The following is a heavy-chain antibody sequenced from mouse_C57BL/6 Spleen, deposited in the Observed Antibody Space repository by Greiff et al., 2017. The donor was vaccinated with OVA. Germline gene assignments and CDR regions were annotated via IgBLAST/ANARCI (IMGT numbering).Heavy chain of an antibody. V-gene: IGHV1-42*01. Sequence: VQLQQSGPELVKPGASVKISCKASGYSFTGYYMNWVKQSPEKSLEWIGEINPSTGGTPYNQKFKAKATLTVDKSTSTAYMQLKSLTSEDSAVYYCAVALYGNYAMDYWGQGTSVTVSS. CDR3: AVALYGNYAMDY. J-gene: IGHJ4*01. CDR1: GYSFTGYY. CDR2: INPSTGGT. D-gene: IGHD2-10*02.